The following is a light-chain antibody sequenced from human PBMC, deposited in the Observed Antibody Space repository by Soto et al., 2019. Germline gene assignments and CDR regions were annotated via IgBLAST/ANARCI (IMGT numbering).Light chain of an antibody. CDR2: GAS. CDR1: EYVNNN. J-gene: IGKJ1*01. Sequence: EIVMTQSPANLSVSPGESAMLSCRASEYVNNNLAWYQHKPGQAPRLLIFGASTRATDTPARFSGSGSGTEFHLPIRSPQSADSAGYYLQQYKKGPPLTFGQGTKVENK. V-gene: IGKV3-15*01. CDR3: QQYKKGPPLT.